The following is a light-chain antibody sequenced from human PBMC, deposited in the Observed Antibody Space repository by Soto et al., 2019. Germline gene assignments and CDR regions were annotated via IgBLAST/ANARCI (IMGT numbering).Light chain of an antibody. J-gene: IGLJ1*01. CDR1: SSNIGAPYD. CDR3: QSYDRRLSGYV. V-gene: IGLV1-40*01. CDR2: GNH. Sequence: QSVLTQSPSVSGAPGQTVVISCSGSSSNIGAPYDVNWYRQIPGTAPKLLIYGNHKRPAGVPERVSGSKSGTSATLAITGLQAEGKAEYYCQSYDRRLSGYVVGSGTKVTV.